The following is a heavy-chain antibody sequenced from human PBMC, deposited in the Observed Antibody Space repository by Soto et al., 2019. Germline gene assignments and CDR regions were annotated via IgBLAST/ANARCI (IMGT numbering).Heavy chain of an antibody. V-gene: IGHV1-69*01. CDR1: GGTFSRHA. J-gene: IGHJ5*02. Sequence: QVQLVQSGAEVRKPGSSVKVSCKASGGTFSRHAISWVRQAPGQGLEWMGGIIPIFGTANHAQKFQGRVTIIADESTSTVYMELSSLRSEDTAVYYCAREVVKTYNWFDPWGQGTLVTVSS. CDR3: AREVVKTYNWFDP. D-gene: IGHD2-2*01. CDR2: IIPIFGTA.